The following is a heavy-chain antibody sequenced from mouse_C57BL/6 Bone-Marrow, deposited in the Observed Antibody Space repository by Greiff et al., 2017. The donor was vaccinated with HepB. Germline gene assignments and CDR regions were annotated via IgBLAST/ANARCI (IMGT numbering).Heavy chain of an antibody. CDR1: GFNIKNSY. J-gene: IGHJ3*01. CDR2: IDPANGNT. V-gene: IGHV14-3*01. Sequence: EVQLQQSVAELVRPGASVKLSCTASGFNIKNSYMHWVKQRPEQGLEWIGRIDPANGNTKYAPKFQGKATLTADTSSNTAYLQLSSLTSEDPALYYCASYGSSPAWFAYWGQGTLVTVSA. D-gene: IGHD1-1*01. CDR3: ASYGSSPAWFAY.